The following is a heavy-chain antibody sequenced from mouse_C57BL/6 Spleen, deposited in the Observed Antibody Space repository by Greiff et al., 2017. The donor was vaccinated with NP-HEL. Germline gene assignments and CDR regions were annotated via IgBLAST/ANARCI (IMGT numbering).Heavy chain of an antibody. V-gene: IGHV1-50*01. CDR3: ARETTGGGNNEDAMDY. CDR2: IDPSDSYT. Sequence: QVHVKQPGAELVKPGASVKLSCKASGYTFTSYWMQWVQQRPGQGLEWIGEIDPSDSYTNYHQKFKGKATLTVDPSSSTAYMQLSSLTSEDSAVDYCARETTGGGNNEDAMDYWGQGTSVTVSS. D-gene: IGHD1-1*02. J-gene: IGHJ4*01. CDR1: GYTFTSYW.